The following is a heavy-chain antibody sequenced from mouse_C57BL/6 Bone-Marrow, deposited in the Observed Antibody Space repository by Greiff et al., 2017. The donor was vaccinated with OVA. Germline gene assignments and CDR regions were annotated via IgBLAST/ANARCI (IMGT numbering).Heavy chain of an antibody. CDR1: GISITTGNYR. V-gene: IGHV3-5*01. Sequence: EVKLMESGPGLVKPSQTVFLTCTVTGISITTGNYRWSWIRHFPGNKLEWIGYIYYSGTITYNPSLTSRTTITRDTPKNQFFLEMNSLTAEDTATYYCARDVGDDDWYFDVWGTGTTVTVSS. J-gene: IGHJ1*03. CDR3: ARDVGDDDWYFDV. CDR2: IYYSGTI.